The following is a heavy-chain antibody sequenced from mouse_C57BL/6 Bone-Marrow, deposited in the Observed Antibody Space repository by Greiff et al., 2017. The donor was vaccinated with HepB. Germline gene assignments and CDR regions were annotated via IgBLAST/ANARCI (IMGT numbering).Heavy chain of an antibody. V-gene: IGHV14-4*01. D-gene: IGHD1-1*01. CDR1: GFNIKDDY. Sequence: EVQLQQSGAELVRPGASVKLSCTASGFNIKDDYMHWVKQRPEQGLEWIGWIDPENGDTEYASKFQDKATITADTSSNTAYLQLSSLTSEDTAVYYCYYYGSSLFAYWGQGTLVTVSA. CDR2: IDPENGDT. J-gene: IGHJ3*01. CDR3: YYYGSSLFAY.